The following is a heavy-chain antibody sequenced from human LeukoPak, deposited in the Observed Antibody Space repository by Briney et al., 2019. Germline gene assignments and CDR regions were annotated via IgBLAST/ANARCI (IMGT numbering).Heavy chain of an antibody. CDR3: ARNSLWIQNIVWTTPTYTLDY. J-gene: IGHJ4*02. V-gene: IGHV1-69*06. CDR1: GGTFSSYA. Sequence: SVKVSCKASGGTFSSYAISWVRQAPGQGLEWMGGIIPIFGTANYAQKFQGRVTITADKSTSTAYMELSSLRSEDTAVYYCARNSLWIQNIVWTTPTYTLDYWGQGTLVTVSS. CDR2: IIPIFGTA. D-gene: IGHD5-18*01.